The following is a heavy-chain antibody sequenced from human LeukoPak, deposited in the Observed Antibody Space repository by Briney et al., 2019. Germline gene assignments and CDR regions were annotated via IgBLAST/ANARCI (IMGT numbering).Heavy chain of an antibody. V-gene: IGHV4-59*01. J-gene: IGHJ5*02. D-gene: IGHD2-2*01. CDR2: IYYSGST. CDR3: AGYQLPPLNWFDP. CDR1: GGSISSYY. Sequence: SETLSLACTVSGGSISSYYWSWIRQPPGKGLEWIGYIYYSGSTNYNPSLKSRVTISVDTSKNQFSLKLSSVTAADTAVYYCAGYQLPPLNWFDPWGQGTLVTVSS.